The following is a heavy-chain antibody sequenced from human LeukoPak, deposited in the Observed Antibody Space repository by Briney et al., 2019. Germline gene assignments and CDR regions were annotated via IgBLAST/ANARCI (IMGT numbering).Heavy chain of an antibody. CDR2: LYAKSGDT. V-gene: IGHV1-2*02. CDR3: ARDPAEEVVGIDY. J-gene: IGHJ4*02. Sequence: ASVKVSCKASGYTFSDYYMHWVRQAPGQGLEWMGWLYAKSGDTHYEQKFQGRVTLTRDTSISTAYMELSSLTSVDTAVYYCARDPAEEVVGIDYWGQGTLVTVSS. D-gene: IGHD2-2*01. CDR1: GYTFSDYY.